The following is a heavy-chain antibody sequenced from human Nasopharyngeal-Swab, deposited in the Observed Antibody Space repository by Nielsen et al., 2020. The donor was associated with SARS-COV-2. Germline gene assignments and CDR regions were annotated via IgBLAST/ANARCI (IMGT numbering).Heavy chain of an antibody. Sequence: SETLSLTCAVYGGSLSGYYWSWIRQPPGKGLEWIGEINHSGSTNYNPSLKSRVTISVDTSKNQFSLKLSSVTAADTAVYYCARPRYSSSWGPFDYWGQGTLVTVSS. CDR3: ARPRYSSSWGPFDY. J-gene: IGHJ4*02. CDR2: INHSGST. D-gene: IGHD6-13*01. V-gene: IGHV4-34*01. CDR1: GGSLSGYY.